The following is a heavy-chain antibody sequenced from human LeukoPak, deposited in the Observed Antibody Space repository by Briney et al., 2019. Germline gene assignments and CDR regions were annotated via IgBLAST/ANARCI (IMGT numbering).Heavy chain of an antibody. CDR1: GGSISSSSYY. J-gene: IGHJ4*02. Sequence: SETLSLTCTVSGGSISSSSYYWGWIRQPPGKGLEWIGSIYYSGSTYYNPSLKSRVTISVDTSKNQFSLKLSSVTAADTAVYYCARVLVYYASSGYLDYWGQGTLVTVSS. D-gene: IGHD3-22*01. CDR2: IYYSGST. V-gene: IGHV4-39*07. CDR3: ARVLVYYASSGYLDY.